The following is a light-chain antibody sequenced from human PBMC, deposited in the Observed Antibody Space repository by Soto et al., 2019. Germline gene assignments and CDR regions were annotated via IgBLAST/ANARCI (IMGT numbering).Light chain of an antibody. V-gene: IGLV1-40*01. CDR2: GNS. CDR1: SSNIGAGYD. Sequence: QSVLTQPPSVSGAPGQRVTISCTGSSSNIGAGYDVHWYQQLPGTAPKLLIYGNSNRPSGVPDRFSGYKSGTPASLAITGLQAEDEADYYCKSYDSSLSGVVFGGGTKLTVL. J-gene: IGLJ2*01. CDR3: KSYDSSLSGVV.